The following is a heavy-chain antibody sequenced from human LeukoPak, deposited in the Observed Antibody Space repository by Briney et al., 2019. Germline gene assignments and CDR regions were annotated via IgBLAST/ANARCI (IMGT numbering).Heavy chain of an antibody. CDR2: IHSSGGS. CDR1: GASISNYY. V-gene: IGHV4-4*09. Sequence: SETLSLTCTVSGASISNYYWSWIRQTPEKGREWMGHIHSSGGSSYYPSLKSRLTLPRDTSRNQLSLKLPSVTAADTAVYFCARLGSYHDFWGQGALVTVSS. J-gene: IGHJ4*02. CDR3: ARLGSYHDF. D-gene: IGHD1-26*01.